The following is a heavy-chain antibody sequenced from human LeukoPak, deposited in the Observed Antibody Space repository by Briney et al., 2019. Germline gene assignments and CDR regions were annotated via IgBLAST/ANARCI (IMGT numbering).Heavy chain of an antibody. CDR2: ISLTGDST. Sequence: GGSLRLSCAASGFTLSNHALDWVSQGPGKGLEYVSAISLTGDSTYYANSVKGRFTISRDDSKNTLYLQMGSLQTEDMAVYYCARSYASGIGYMDVLRNACKVAVSS. CDR3: ARSYASGIGYMDV. CDR1: GFTLSNHA. D-gene: IGHD3-10*01. V-gene: IGHV3-64*01. J-gene: IGHJ6*03.